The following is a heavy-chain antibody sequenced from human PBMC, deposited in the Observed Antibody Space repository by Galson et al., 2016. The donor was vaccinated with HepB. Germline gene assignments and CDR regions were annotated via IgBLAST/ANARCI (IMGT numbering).Heavy chain of an antibody. CDR2: ISNSGGRT. CDR3: AKDPNYYDSSGYIWGAFDI. V-gene: IGHV3-23*01. CDR1: GFTFRSYA. J-gene: IGHJ3*02. D-gene: IGHD3-22*01. Sequence: SLRLSCSASGFTFRSYAMTWVRQAPGKGLEWVSEISNSGGRTYYADSVKGRFTISRDNSKNTLALQMNSLRAEDTAVDYCAKDPNYYDSSGYIWGAFDIWGQGTMVTVSS.